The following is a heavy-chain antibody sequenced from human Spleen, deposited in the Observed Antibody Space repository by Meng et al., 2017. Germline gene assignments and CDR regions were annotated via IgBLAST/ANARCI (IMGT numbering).Heavy chain of an antibody. J-gene: IGHJ4*02. Sequence: GSLRLSCAVYGGSFSGYYWSWIRSPPGTGLEWIGEIHHSGSTNNNSSLKSRVTMSVDTSKNQFSLKLSSVTAADTAVYYCARRRRYSGYESTSDYWGQGTLVTVSS. CDR3: ARRRRYSGYESTSDY. CDR2: IHHSGST. V-gene: IGHV4-34*01. CDR1: GGSFSGYY. D-gene: IGHD5-12*01.